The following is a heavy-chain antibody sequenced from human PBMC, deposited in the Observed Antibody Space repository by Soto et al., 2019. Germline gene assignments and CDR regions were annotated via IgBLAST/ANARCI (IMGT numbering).Heavy chain of an antibody. V-gene: IGHV4-59*01. Sequence: TSETLSLTCTVSGGSISSYYWSWIRQPPGKGLEWIGYIYYSGSTNYNPSLKSRVTISVDTSKNQFSLKLSSVTAADTAVYYCARVRSVSPPDCSSTSCYDYYYYMDVWGKGTTVTVS. D-gene: IGHD2-2*01. CDR2: IYYSGST. CDR1: GGSISSYY. CDR3: ARVRSVSPPDCSSTSCYDYYYYMDV. J-gene: IGHJ6*03.